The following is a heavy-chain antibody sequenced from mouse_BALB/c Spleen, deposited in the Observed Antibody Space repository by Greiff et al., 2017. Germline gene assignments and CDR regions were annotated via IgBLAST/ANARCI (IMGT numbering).Heavy chain of an antibody. CDR2: IDPENGDT. CDR3: NAGDYWFAY. J-gene: IGHJ3*01. Sequence: EVMLVEPGAELVRSGASVKLSCTASGFNIKDYYMHWVKQRPEQGLEWIGWIDPENGDTEYAPKFQGKATMTADTSSNTAYLQLSSLTSEDTAVYYCNAGDYWFAYWGQGTLVTVSA. V-gene: IGHV14-4*02. CDR1: GFNIKDYY. D-gene: IGHD2-4*01.